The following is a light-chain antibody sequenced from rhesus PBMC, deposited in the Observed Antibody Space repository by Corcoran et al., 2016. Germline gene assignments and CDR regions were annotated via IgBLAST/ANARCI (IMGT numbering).Light chain of an antibody. J-gene: IGLJ1*01. CDR3: CSYAGSYTFI. Sequence: QAALPQPRSVSGSPGQSVTISCTGTSSDIGGSNYVSWYQQHPGTAPKLMIYEVSKRPSGVSDRFSGSKSGNTASLTISGLQAEDEADYYCCSYAGSYTFIFGAGTRHTV. CDR1: SSDIGGSNY. V-gene: IGLV2-32*01. CDR2: EVS.